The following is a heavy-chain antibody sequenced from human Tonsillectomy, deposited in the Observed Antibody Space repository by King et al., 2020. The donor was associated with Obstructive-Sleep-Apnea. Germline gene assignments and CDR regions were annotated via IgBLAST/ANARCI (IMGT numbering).Heavy chain of an antibody. D-gene: IGHD7-27*01. CDR2: IISSSNTI. Sequence: VQLVESGGGLVQPGGSLRLACAASGFTFSSYSMNWVRQAPGKGLEWGLYIISSSNTIYYADSVKGRFTISRDNAKNSLYLQMNSLRAEDTAVYYCARVLGLDYWGQGTLVTVSS. CDR3: ARVLGLDY. CDR1: GFTFSSYS. V-gene: IGHV3-48*04. J-gene: IGHJ4*02.